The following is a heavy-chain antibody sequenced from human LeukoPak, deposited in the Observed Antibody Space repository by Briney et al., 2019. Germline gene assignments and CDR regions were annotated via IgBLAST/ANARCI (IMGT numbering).Heavy chain of an antibody. D-gene: IGHD6-13*01. CDR2: IIPIFGTA. Sequence: ASVKVSCKASGGTFSSYAISWVRQAPRQGLEWMGGIIPIFGTANYAQKFQGRVTITADESTSTAYMELSSLRSEDTAVYYCARNSHSSSWDYYYYYGMDVWGQGTTVTVSS. J-gene: IGHJ6*02. CDR3: ARNSHSSSWDYYYYYGMDV. V-gene: IGHV1-69*01. CDR1: GGTFSSYA.